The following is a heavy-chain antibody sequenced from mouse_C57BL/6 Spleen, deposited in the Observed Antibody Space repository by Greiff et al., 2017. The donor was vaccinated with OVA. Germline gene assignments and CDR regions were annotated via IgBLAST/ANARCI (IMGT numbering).Heavy chain of an antibody. CDR3: ARGGDDGYPAWFAY. V-gene: IGHV1-54*01. CDR2: INPGSGGT. J-gene: IGHJ3*01. CDR1: GYAFTNYL. D-gene: IGHD2-3*01. Sequence: QVQLQQSGAELVRPGTSVKVSCKASGYAFTNYLIEWVKQRPGQGLEWIGVINPGSGGTNYNEKFKGKATLTADKSSSTAYMQLSSLTSEDSAVYFCARGGDDGYPAWFAYWGQGTLVTVSA.